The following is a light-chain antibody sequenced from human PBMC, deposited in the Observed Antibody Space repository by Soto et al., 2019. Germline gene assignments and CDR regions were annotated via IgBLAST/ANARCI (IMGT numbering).Light chain of an antibody. V-gene: IGKV1-9*01. CDR1: QGISDY. CDR3: QQLRSYPLS. J-gene: IGKJ4*01. Sequence: DIQLTQSPSFLSASVGDRVTITCRASQGISDYLAWYQQEPGKAPKVLIYITSTWQSGVPSRFSGSGSGTEFTLTISSLQPEDSATYYCQQLRSYPLSFGGGTKVEI. CDR2: ITS.